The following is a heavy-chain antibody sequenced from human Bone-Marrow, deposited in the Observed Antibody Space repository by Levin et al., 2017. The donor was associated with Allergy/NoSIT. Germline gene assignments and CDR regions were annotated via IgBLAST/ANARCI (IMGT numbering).Heavy chain of an antibody. CDR1: GGSISSSSYY. Sequence: PSETLSLTCTVSGGSISSSSYYWGWIRQPPGKGLEWIGSIYYSGSTYYNPSLKSRVTISVDTSKNQFSLKLSSVTAADTAVYYCARLYYGSGSYNIDYWGQGTLVTVSS. V-gene: IGHV4-39*01. CDR3: ARLYYGSGSYNIDY. J-gene: IGHJ4*02. CDR2: IYYSGST. D-gene: IGHD3-10*01.